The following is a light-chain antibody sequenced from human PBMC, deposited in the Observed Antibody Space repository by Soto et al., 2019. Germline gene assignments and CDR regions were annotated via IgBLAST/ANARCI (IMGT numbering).Light chain of an antibody. CDR1: TSNIGNNF. J-gene: IGLJ1*01. V-gene: IGLV1-51*02. CDR2: GDD. CDR3: GTWDSRLNVHV. Sequence: QSVRTQPPSVSAAPGQKVIISCSGGTSNIGNNFACWYQHLPGTAPKLLIYGDDKRASGIPDRFSGSRSGTSATLGITGLQTGDEADYYCGTWDSRLNVHVFGTGTKVTVL.